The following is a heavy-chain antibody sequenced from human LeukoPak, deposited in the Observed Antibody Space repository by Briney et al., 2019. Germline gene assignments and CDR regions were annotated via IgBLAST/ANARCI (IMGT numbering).Heavy chain of an antibody. CDR1: GSTFSSYD. J-gene: IGHJ6*02. CDR3: ARVGNYYGMDV. CDR2: IGTAGDT. Sequence: GGSLRLSCAASGSTFSSYDMHWVRQATGKGLERVSAIGTAGDTYYPGSVKGRFTISRENAKNSLYLQMNSLRAGDTAVYYCARVGNYYGMDVWGQGTTVTVSS. V-gene: IGHV3-13*01.